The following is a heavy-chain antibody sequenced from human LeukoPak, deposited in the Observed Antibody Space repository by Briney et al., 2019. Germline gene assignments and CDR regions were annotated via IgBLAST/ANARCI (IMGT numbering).Heavy chain of an antibody. D-gene: IGHD3-3*01. CDR3: ARLSYYDFWSPNWFDP. Sequence: SETLSLTCTVSGGSISSYYWSWIRQPPGKGLEWIGYIYCSGSTNYNPSLKSRVTISVDTSKNQFSLKLSSVTAADTAVYYCARLSYYDFWSPNWFDPWGQGTLVTVSS. CDR1: GGSISSYY. J-gene: IGHJ5*02. V-gene: IGHV4-59*01. CDR2: IYCSGST.